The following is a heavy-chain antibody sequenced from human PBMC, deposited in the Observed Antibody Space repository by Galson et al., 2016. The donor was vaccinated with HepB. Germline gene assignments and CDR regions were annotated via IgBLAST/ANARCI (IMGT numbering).Heavy chain of an antibody. CDR2: ISSSSSYI. CDR1: GFTFSSHA. CDR3: ARDAGSGYYAPDAFDI. V-gene: IGHV3-21*01. J-gene: IGHJ3*02. D-gene: IGHD3-3*01. Sequence: SLRLSCAASGFTFSSHAMNWVRQAPGKGLEWVSYISSSSSYIYYADAVKGRFIISRDNAKKPLYLQMNSLRDEDTAVYYCARDAGSGYYAPDAFDIWGQGTMVTVSS.